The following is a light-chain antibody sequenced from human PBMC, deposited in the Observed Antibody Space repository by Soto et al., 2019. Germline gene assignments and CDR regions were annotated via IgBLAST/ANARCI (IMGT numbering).Light chain of an antibody. V-gene: IGKV1-5*01. CDR1: QSISSW. CDR2: DAS. CDR3: QQYNSYSHIS. J-gene: IGKJ5*01. Sequence: DIQMTQSPSTLSASVGDRVTSTCRASQSISSWLAWYQQKAGKAPKLLIYDASTLESGVPSRFSGSGSGTEFTLTISRLQPDDFATYYCQQYNSYSHISFGQGTRLEIK.